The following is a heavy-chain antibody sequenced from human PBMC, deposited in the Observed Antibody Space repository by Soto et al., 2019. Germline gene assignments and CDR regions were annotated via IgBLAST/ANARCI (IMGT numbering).Heavy chain of an antibody. V-gene: IGHV3-11*01. Sequence: QVQLVESGGGLVKPGGSLRLSCAASGFTFSDYYMSWIRQAPGKGLEWVLYISRSGSTIYYADSVKGRFTISRDNAKNSLYLQMNSLRAEDTAVYYCARDGCISTSCYRFSPYGMDVWGQGTTVTVSS. D-gene: IGHD2-2*01. CDR2: ISRSGSTI. J-gene: IGHJ6*02. CDR3: ARDGCISTSCYRFSPYGMDV. CDR1: GFTFSDYY.